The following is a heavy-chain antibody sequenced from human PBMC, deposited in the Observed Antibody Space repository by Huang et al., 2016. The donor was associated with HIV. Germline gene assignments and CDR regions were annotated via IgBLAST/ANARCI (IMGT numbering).Heavy chain of an antibody. CDR3: ARWEAAADNNWFDP. J-gene: IGHJ5*02. V-gene: IGHV1-69*01. CDR2: IIPSCGTP. D-gene: IGHD6-13*01. Sequence: QVQLVQSGAEVKKPGSSVKVSCRASGGTVSSCGISWVRQAPGQGLEWMGGIIPSCGTPNYAQKFQGRVTITADESTSTAYMELSSLRSEDTAVYYCARWEAAADNNWFDPWGQGTLVTVSS. CDR1: GGTVSSCG.